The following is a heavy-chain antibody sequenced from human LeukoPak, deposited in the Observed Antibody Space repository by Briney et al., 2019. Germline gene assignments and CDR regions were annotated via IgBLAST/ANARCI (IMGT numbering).Heavy chain of an antibody. CDR2: IYYSGST. D-gene: IGHD2-21*01. V-gene: IGHV4-59*04. CDR3: ALTYSDYWYFDL. CDR1: GGSISSYY. J-gene: IGHJ2*01. Sequence: SETLSLTCTVSGGSISSYYWSWIRQPPGKGLEWIGYIYYSGSTFYNPSLKSRVTISVDTSMNQFSLKLSSVSAADTAVYYCALTYSDYWYFDLWGRGTLVTVSS.